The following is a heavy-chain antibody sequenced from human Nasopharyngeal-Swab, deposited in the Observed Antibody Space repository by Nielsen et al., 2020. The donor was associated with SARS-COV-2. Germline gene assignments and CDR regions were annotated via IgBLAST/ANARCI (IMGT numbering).Heavy chain of an antibody. Sequence: SLKISCAASGFTFDDYAMHWVRQAPGKGLEWVSGISWNSGSIGYADSVKGRFTISRDNSKNTLYLQMNSLRAEDTAVYYCARDNHGDNWNDGWFDPWGQGTLVTVSS. D-gene: IGHD1-20*01. CDR2: ISWNSGSI. CDR3: ARDNHGDNWNDGWFDP. V-gene: IGHV3-9*01. J-gene: IGHJ5*02. CDR1: GFTFDDYA.